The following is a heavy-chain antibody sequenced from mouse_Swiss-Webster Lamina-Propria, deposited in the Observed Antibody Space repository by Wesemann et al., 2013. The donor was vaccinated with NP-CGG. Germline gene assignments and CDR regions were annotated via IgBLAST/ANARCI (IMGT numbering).Heavy chain of an antibody. Sequence: GKQSHGKSLEWIGDINPNNGGTSYNQKFKGKATLTVDKSSSTAYMELRSLTSEDSAVYYCARYYSNSYAMDYWGQGTSVTVSS. CDR2: INPNNGGT. CDR3: ARYYSNSYAMDY. J-gene: IGHJ4*01. D-gene: IGHD2-5*01. V-gene: IGHV1-26*01.